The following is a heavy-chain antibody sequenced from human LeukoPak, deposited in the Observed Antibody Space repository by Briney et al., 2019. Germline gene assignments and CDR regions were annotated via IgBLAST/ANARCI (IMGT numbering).Heavy chain of an antibody. D-gene: IGHD2-15*01. CDR1: GFTFSSYA. CDR2: ISYDGSNK. J-gene: IGHJ4*02. V-gene: IGHV3-30-3*01. Sequence: GGSLRLSCAASGFTFSSYAMHWVRQAPGKGLEWVAVISYDGSNKYYADSVKGRFTISRDNSKNTLYLQMNSLRAEDTAVYYCAREGYCSGGSCGPFDYWGQGTLVTVSS. CDR3: AREGYCSGGSCGPFDY.